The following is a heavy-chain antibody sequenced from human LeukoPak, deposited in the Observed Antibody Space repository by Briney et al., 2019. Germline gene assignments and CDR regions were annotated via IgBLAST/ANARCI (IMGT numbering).Heavy chain of an antibody. D-gene: IGHD2-15*01. Sequence: ASVKVSCKASGGTFSSYAISWVRQAPGQGLEWMGRIIPILGIANYAQKFQGRVTITADKSTSTAYMELSSLRSEDTAVYYCATDPLRLDRLAATTPDYWGQGILVTVSS. V-gene: IGHV1-69*04. CDR1: GGTFSSYA. CDR2: IIPILGIA. CDR3: ATDPLRLDRLAATTPDY. J-gene: IGHJ4*02.